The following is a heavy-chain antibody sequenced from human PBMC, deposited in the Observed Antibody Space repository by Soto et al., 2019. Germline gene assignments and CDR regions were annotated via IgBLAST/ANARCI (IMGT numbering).Heavy chain of an antibody. CDR1: GYSFTSYW. J-gene: IGHJ4*02. D-gene: IGHD2-2*02. CDR2: IYLGDSDT. CDR3: ARQTYCSSTSCYTVAS. Sequence: PGESLKISCKGSGYSFTSYWIGWVRQMPGKGLEWMGIIYLGDSDTRYSPSFQGQVTISADKSISTAYLQWSSLKASDTAMYYCARQTYCSSTSCYTVASWGQGTLVTVSS. V-gene: IGHV5-51*01.